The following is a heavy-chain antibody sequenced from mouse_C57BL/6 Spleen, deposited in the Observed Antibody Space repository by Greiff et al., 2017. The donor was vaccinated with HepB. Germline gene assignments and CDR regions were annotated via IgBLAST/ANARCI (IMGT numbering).Heavy chain of an antibody. CDR3: ARPSHYYGSSFDYYAMDY. CDR1: GFTFSDYG. D-gene: IGHD1-1*01. J-gene: IGHJ4*01. V-gene: IGHV5-17*01. CDR2: ISRGSSTI. Sequence: DVMLVESGGGLVKPGGSLKLSCAASGFTFSDYGMHWVRQAPEKGLEWVAYISRGSSTIYYADTVKGRFTISRDNAKNTLFLQMTSLRSEDTAMYYCARPSHYYGSSFDYYAMDYWGQGTSVTVSS.